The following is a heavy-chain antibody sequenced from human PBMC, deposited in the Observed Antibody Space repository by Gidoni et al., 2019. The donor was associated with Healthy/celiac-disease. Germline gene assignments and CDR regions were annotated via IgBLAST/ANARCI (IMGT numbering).Heavy chain of an antibody. Sequence: LQLQEFGSGPVKPSQTPSLTCAVPGGSISSGGYPWRWIRQPPGKGLEWIGYIYHSGSTYYNPSLKSRVTISVDRSKNQFSLKLSSVTAADAAVYYCARAPLYYYDSSGYYYGFDYWGQGTLVTVSS. D-gene: IGHD3-22*01. CDR2: IYHSGST. V-gene: IGHV4-30-2*01. CDR1: GGSISSGGYP. CDR3: ARAPLYYYDSSGYYYGFDY. J-gene: IGHJ4*02.